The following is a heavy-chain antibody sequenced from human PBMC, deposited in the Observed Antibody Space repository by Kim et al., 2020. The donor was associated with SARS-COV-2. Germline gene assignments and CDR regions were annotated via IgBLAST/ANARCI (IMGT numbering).Heavy chain of an antibody. CDR2: IYRGGST. CDR1: GFSISVYY. CDR3: ARDQGRGYDSWSFDY. Sequence: GGSLRLSCAASGFSISVYYMSWVRQAPGKGLEWVSVIYRGGSTYYADSVEGRFTISRDISKNTVYLQMNSLRVEDTAVYYCARDQGRGYDSWSFDYWVQG. V-gene: IGHV3-53*01. D-gene: IGHD3-3*01. J-gene: IGHJ4*02.